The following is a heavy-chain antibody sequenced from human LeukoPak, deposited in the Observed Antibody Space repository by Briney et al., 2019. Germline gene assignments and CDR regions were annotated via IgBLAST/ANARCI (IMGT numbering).Heavy chain of an antibody. V-gene: IGHV4-59*08. D-gene: IGHD4-17*01. CDR1: GGSINSYQ. Sequence: SETLSLTCTVSGGSINSYQWSWIRQPPGKGLEWIGYIYYSGSTNYNPSLKSRVTISVDTSKNQFSLKLSSVTAADTAVYYCASQTTVTTGVYYYYGMDVWGRGTTVTVSS. J-gene: IGHJ6*02. CDR3: ASQTTVTTGVYYYYGMDV. CDR2: IYYSGST.